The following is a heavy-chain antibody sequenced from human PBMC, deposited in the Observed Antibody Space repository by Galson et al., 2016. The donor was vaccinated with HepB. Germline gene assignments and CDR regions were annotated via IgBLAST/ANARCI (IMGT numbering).Heavy chain of an antibody. V-gene: IGHV3-23*01. CDR2: ISGNGATI. D-gene: IGHD3-3*01. Sequence: SLRLSCAASGFNFNTYAMNWVRQAPGKGLEWVSAISGNGATIDYAGSVKGRFSISRDNSKNTVYLQLNNLRAEDTAVYYCAKDYDFWSGPGADYWGQGTLVTVSS. J-gene: IGHJ4*02. CDR3: AKDYDFWSGPGADY. CDR1: GFNFNTYA.